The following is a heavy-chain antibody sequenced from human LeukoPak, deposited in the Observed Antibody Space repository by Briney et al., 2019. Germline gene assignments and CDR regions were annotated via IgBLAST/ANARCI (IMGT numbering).Heavy chain of an antibody. D-gene: IGHD6-19*01. CDR1: GFTVNSNY. CDR2: IYSGGDT. CDR3: ARDVGKIGVAGGY. V-gene: IGHV3-66*01. Sequence: GGSLRLSCAASGFTVNSNYVSWVRQAPGKGLEWVSVIYSGGDTYYADSVKGRFTISRDNSKNTLYLQMNSLRAEDTAVYFCARDVGKIGVAGGYWGQGTLVTVSS. J-gene: IGHJ4*02.